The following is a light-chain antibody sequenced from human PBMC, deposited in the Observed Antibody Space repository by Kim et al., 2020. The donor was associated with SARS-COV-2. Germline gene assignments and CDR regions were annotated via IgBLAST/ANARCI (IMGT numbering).Light chain of an antibody. Sequence: DIQMTQSPSSLSASVGDRVTITCRASQSISTYLNWYQQKPGKAPKSLIYAASTLRSGVPSRFSGSGSGTDFTLTITSLQLDDFATYYCHHTYNTPVAFCQGTRVDIK. J-gene: IGKJ1*01. CDR3: HHTYNTPVA. V-gene: IGKV1-39*01. CDR2: AAS. CDR1: QSISTY.